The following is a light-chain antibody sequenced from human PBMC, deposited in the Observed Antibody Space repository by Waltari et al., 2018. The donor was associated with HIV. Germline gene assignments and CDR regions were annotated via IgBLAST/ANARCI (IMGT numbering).Light chain of an antibody. Sequence: VLTHSPDTLSLSPRQRASLACRASQTVPGNVLAWYQQKPGQTARLLIYEGSTRAADIPDRFSGSGSGTHVAQKIARVEAEDVGSYCGRQSLHLLYTFGQGTKLEIK. CDR2: EGS. CDR3: RQSLHLLYT. J-gene: IGKJ2*01. CDR1: QTVPGNV. V-gene: IGKV3D-20*02.